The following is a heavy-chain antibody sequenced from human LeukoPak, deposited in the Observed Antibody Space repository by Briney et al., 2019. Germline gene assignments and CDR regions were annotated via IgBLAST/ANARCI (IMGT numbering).Heavy chain of an antibody. D-gene: IGHD3-22*01. J-gene: IGHJ3*02. CDR2: IYYSGST. CDR1: GGSINSYY. V-gene: IGHV4-59*08. CDR3: ARRGSSGYSDAFDI. Sequence: SETLSLTCTVSGGSINSYYWSWIRQSPGKGLEWIGYIYYSGSTNYNPSLKSRVTISVDTSKNQFSLKVTSVTAADTAVYYCARRGSSGYSDAFDIWGQGTMVTVSS.